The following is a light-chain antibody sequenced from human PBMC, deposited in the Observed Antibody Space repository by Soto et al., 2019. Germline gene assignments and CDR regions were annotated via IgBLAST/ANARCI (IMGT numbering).Light chain of an antibody. CDR2: WAS. Sequence: DIVMTQSPDSLAVSLGERATINCKSSQSGLYSSNNKNYLAWYQQRPGSPPKLLIYWASTRESGVPDRFSGSGSGTDFTLPITSLQAEDVAVYYCQQYESTPPTFGQGTKLEIK. CDR1: QSGLYSSNNKNY. J-gene: IGKJ2*01. CDR3: QQYESTPPT. V-gene: IGKV4-1*01.